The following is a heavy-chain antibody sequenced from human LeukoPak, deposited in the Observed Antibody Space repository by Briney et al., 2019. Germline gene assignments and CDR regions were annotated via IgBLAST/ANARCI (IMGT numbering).Heavy chain of an antibody. J-gene: IGHJ4*02. CDR3: ARDKLYYYGSGSYLGFDY. CDR2: ISAYNGNT. CDR1: GYTFNNYG. V-gene: IGHV1-18*01. Sequence: ASVRVSCKASGYTFNNYGISWVRQAPGQGLEWMGWISAYNGNTNYAQKLQGRVTMTTDTSTSTAYMELRSLRSDDTAVYYCARDKLYYYGSGSYLGFDYWGQGTLVTASS. D-gene: IGHD3-10*01.